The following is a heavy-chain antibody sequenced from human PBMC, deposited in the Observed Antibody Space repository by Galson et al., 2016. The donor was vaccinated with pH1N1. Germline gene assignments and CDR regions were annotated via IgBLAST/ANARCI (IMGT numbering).Heavy chain of an antibody. J-gene: IGHJ1*01. D-gene: IGHD3-10*01. CDR2: IDPSNGGT. CDR1: GYIFTRDY. V-gene: IGHV1-46*03. CDR3: IRDRGRLRDV. Sequence: SVKVSCKASGYIFTRDYFHWVRQAPGQGLEWMGVIDPSNGGTTFAQKFQGLVTMTRDTSTSTVYMEVSGLKSDDTAVYYCIRDRGRLRDVWGQGNLVTVSS.